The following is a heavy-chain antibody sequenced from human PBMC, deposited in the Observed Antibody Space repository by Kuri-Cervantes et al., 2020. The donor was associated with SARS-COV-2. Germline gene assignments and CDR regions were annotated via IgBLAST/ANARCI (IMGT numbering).Heavy chain of an antibody. CDR2: LNPYVGST. J-gene: IGHJ3*02. D-gene: IGHD3-22*01. CDR1: GYTFTNYY. CDR3: ARDYYDSSGYYPLSDAFDI. Sequence: ASVKVSCKASGYTFTNYYVYWVRQAPGQGLEWMGLLNPYVGSTIYTPKLQGRVTMTRDTSTNTAYMELSRLRSDDTAVYYCARDYYDSSGYYPLSDAFDIWGQGTMVTVSS. V-gene: IGHV1-46*01.